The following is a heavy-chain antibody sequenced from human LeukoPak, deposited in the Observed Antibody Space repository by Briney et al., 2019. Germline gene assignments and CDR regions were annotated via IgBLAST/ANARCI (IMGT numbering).Heavy chain of an antibody. V-gene: IGHV3-23*01. CDR3: AKGLGGGDYTPSHY. D-gene: IGHD2-21*01. CDR1: GFTFSLYT. CDR2: VGPTGGTV. J-gene: IGHJ4*02. Sequence: PGGSLKLSCTASGFTFSLYTMTWVRQAPGKGLEWVATVGPTGGTVFYADSLRGRFTISRDNSMNTLYLQMSTLEAVDTAIYYCAKGLGGGDYTPSHYWGQGTLVIVSS.